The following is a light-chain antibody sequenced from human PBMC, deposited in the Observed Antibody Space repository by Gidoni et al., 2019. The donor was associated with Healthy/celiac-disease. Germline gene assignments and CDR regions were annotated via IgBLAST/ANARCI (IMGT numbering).Light chain of an antibody. CDR1: QSVSSSY. CDR2: VAS. J-gene: IGKJ1*01. V-gene: IGKV3-20*01. Sequence: EIVLTQSPGTLSLSPGESATLSCRASQSVSSSYLAWYQQKPGQAPRLLIYVASSRATGLPDRFIGSGSGTDCTLTISRLEPEDFAVYYCQQYGSSPWTFGQGTKVEIK. CDR3: QQYGSSPWT.